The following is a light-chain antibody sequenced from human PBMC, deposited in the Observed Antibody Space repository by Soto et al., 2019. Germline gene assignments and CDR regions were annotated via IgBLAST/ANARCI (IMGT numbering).Light chain of an antibody. J-gene: IGKJ2*01. CDR3: QQAFNTPYT. CDR1: QSVLYKSDKKNY. V-gene: IGKV4-1*01. Sequence: DIVMNQSPDSLTVSVGERATINCRSSQSVLYKSDKKNYLTWYQQKPGQPPKALIYWASTREFGVPDRFSGSGSATDFVLTITSVQAEDVAVYYCQQAFNTPYTFGQGTRLEI. CDR2: WAS.